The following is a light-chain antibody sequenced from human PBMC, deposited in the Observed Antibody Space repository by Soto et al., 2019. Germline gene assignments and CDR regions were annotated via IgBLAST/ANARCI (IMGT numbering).Light chain of an antibody. CDR1: QMVVYSSNNKNY. CDR2: WAS. Sequence: DIVMTQSPDSLAVSLGERATINFKSIQMVVYSSNNKNYLAWYQQKPGQPPKLLIYWASTRESGVPDRFSGSGSGTDFTLTISSLQAEDVAVYYCQQYYSTPLTFGGGTKVDIK. V-gene: IGKV4-1*01. J-gene: IGKJ4*01. CDR3: QQYYSTPLT.